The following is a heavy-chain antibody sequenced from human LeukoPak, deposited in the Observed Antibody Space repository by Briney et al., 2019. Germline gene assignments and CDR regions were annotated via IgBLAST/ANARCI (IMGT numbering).Heavy chain of an antibody. V-gene: IGHV4-59*01. CDR1: GGSISIYY. D-gene: IGHD3-10*01. CDR2: IYNSGST. CDR3: ARDRESGS. J-gene: IGHJ5*02. Sequence: SETLSLTCIVSGGSISIYYWNWIRQPPGKGLEWIGYIYNSGSTDYNPSLKRRVTISADTSKNQFSLKLTSVTAADTAVYYCARDRESGSWGQGILVTVSS.